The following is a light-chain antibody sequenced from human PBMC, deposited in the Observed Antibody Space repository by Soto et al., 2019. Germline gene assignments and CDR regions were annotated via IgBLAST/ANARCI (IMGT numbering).Light chain of an antibody. Sequence: EIVMTQSPATLSVSPGERATLSCRASQAVSSNLAWYQQKPGQAPRLLIYAASTRAAGIPDRFSGSGSGTGFTLTITSLQSEDFAVYYCQHYNNWPFTFGPGIKVEIX. J-gene: IGKJ3*01. V-gene: IGKV3-15*01. CDR1: QAVSSN. CDR3: QHYNNWPFT. CDR2: AAS.